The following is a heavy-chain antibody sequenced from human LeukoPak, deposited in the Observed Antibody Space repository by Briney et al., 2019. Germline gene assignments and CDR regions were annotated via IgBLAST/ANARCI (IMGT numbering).Heavy chain of an antibody. V-gene: IGHV4-39*07. D-gene: IGHD5-24*01. CDR3: AREMATTKWWYFDL. Sequence: SETLSLTCTVSGGSISSSSYYWGWIRQPPGKGLEWIGSIYYSGSTNYNPSLKSRVTISVDTSKNQFSLKLSSVTAADTAVYYCAREMATTKWWYFDLWGRGTLVTVSS. CDR2: IYYSGST. J-gene: IGHJ2*01. CDR1: GGSISSSSYY.